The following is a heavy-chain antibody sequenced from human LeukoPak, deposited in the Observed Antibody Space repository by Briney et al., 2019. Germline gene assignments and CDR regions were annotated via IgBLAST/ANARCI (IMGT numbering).Heavy chain of an antibody. D-gene: IGHD2-15*01. J-gene: IGHJ4*02. CDR2: IFGSGGSP. V-gene: IGHV3-23*01. CDR1: GFTFNSYA. Sequence: GGSLRLSCAASGFTFNSYAMCCVPQAPGKGLECISGIFGSGGSPHYADSVKGRFTISRDNSQNTVYLQLDSLRVEDTALSYCGKNTVGYSSGRYPGWPVDYWGQGALVTVSS. CDR3: GKNTVGYSSGRYPGWPVDY.